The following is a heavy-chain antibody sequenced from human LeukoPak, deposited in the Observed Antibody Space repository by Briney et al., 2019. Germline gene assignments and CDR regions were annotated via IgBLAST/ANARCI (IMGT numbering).Heavy chain of an antibody. J-gene: IGHJ5*02. CDR3: ARLISSPYCSGGSCYSAHNWFDP. Sequence: GESLKISCTGSGYSFTSYWIGWVRQMPGKGLEWMGIIYPGDYDTRYSPSFQGQVTISADKSISTAYLQWSSLKASDTAMYYCARLISSPYCSGGSCYSAHNWFDPWGQGTLVTVSS. D-gene: IGHD2-15*01. CDR2: IYPGDYDT. V-gene: IGHV5-51*01. CDR1: GYSFTSYW.